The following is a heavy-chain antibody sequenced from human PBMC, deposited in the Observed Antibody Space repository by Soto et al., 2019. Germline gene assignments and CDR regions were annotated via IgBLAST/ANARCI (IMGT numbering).Heavy chain of an antibody. Sequence: PGGSLRLSCAASGFTFSSYLMHWVRQAPGKGLVWVSRIHSGGSSTSYADSVKGRFTISRDNAKNTLFLQMNSLRAEDTAVYYSARDLGNVLMVYTIGNYYYYGMDVWGQGTTLTVS. D-gene: IGHD2-8*01. CDR2: IHSGGSST. CDR1: GFTFSSYL. V-gene: IGHV3-74*01. J-gene: IGHJ6*02. CDR3: ARDLGNVLMVYTIGNYYYYGMDV.